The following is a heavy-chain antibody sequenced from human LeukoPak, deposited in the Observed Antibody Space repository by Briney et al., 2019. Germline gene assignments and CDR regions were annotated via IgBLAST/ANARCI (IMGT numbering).Heavy chain of an antibody. J-gene: IGHJ4*02. CDR2: IHPNTVVT. Sequence: ASVKVSCKASGYTFTDYYIHWVRQAPGQGLEWMGWIHPNTVVTNFDQKSQGRVTLTRDTSISTAYMELSRLRSDDTALYYCARGTKDILGPVDYWGQGTLVTVSS. V-gene: IGHV1-2*02. CDR3: ARGTKDILGPVDY. D-gene: IGHD1-26*01. CDR1: GYTFTDYY.